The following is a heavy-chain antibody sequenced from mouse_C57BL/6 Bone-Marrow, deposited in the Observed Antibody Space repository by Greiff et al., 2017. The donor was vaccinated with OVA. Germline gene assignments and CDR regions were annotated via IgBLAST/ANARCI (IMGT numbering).Heavy chain of an antibody. D-gene: IGHD2-2*01. CDR2: ISSGSSTI. J-gene: IGHJ1*03. Sequence: DVMPVESGGGLVKPGGSLKLSCAASGFTFSDYGMHRVRQAPEKGLEWVAYISSGSSTIYYADTVKGRFTISRDNANNTLFLQMTSLSSEDTAMYYCARGEVWLRRGWYFDVWGTGTTVTVSS. V-gene: IGHV5-17*01. CDR1: GFTFSDYG. CDR3: ARGEVWLRRGWYFDV.